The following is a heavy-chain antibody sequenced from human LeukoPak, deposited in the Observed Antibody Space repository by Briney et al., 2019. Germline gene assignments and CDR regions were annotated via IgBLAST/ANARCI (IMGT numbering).Heavy chain of an antibody. CDR1: GFTFSSYA. Sequence: GGSLRLSCAASGFTFSSYAMSWVRQAPGKGLEWVSAISGSGGSTYYADSVKGRFTISRDNSKNTLYLQMSSLRAEDTAVYYCAKDWRLSTSPLDAFDIWGQGTMVTVSS. CDR2: ISGSGGST. D-gene: IGHD4/OR15-4a*01. CDR3: AKDWRLSTSPLDAFDI. J-gene: IGHJ3*02. V-gene: IGHV3-23*01.